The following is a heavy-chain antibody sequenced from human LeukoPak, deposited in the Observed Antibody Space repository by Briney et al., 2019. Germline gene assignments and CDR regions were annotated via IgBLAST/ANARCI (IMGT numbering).Heavy chain of an antibody. CDR1: GFPFSSYW. V-gene: IGHV3-7*03. D-gene: IGHD2-8*02. Sequence: PGGSLRLSCVASGFPFSSYWMTWVRQAPGKGLEWVANINQDGTDKYYVDSVKGRFTFSRDNAQNSLYLQMSSLRVEDTAVYYCVTYSTGLYKGLEFWGQGTQVTVSS. J-gene: IGHJ4*02. CDR3: VTYSTGLYKGLEF. CDR2: INQDGTDK.